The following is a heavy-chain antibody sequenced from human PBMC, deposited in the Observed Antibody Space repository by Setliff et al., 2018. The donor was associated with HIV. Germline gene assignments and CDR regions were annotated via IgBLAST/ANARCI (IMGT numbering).Heavy chain of an antibody. CDR1: GGSFTGYY. V-gene: IGHV3-11*04. J-gene: IGHJ4*02. Sequence: LSLTCAIYGGSFTGYYWSWIRQPPGKGLEWVSYISGSGSTIYYADSVKGRFTISRDNAKNSLYLQMNSLRAEDTAVYYCARGYGSGRGDDYWGQGTLVTVSS. CDR2: ISGSGSTI. D-gene: IGHD3-10*01. CDR3: ARGYGSGRGDDY.